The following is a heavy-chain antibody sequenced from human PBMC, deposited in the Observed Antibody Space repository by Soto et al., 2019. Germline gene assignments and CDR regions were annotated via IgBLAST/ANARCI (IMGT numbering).Heavy chain of an antibody. J-gene: IGHJ6*02. Sequence: EVQLVESGGGLVQPGGSLRLSCGASGFTFTTYWLSWVRQVPGKGLEWVANINQDGSEKNYVDSVKGRFTISRDNAKNSLYLQMSSLRAEDTAIYYCARDGSTSWYSYDYHGMDVWGQGTTVTVSS. D-gene: IGHD5-18*01. V-gene: IGHV3-7*05. CDR3: ARDGSTSWYSYDYHGMDV. CDR2: INQDGSEK. CDR1: GFTFTTYW.